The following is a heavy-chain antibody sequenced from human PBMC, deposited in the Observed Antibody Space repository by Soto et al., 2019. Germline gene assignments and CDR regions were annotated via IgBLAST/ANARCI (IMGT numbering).Heavy chain of an antibody. J-gene: IGHJ5*02. CDR1: GFPYTCKD. Sequence: KASCKDPGFPYTCKDINSVRPSTEQGLEWMGGTIPIFGTASYAQKFQGRVTITADESTSTAYMELSSLRSEDTAVYYCARSFEVVRGVIRPNPPFGPWGQGTLVTVSS. CDR3: ARSFEVVRGVIRPNPPFGP. V-gene: IGHV1-69*01. D-gene: IGHD3-10*01. CDR2: TIPIFGTA.